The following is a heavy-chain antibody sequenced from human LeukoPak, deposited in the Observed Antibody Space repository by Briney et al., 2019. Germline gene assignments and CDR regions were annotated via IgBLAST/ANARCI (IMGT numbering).Heavy chain of an antibody. D-gene: IGHD6-19*01. Sequence: ASVKVSCKASGYTFTSCDINWVRQAIGQGLEWMGWMNPNSGNTGYGQSFQGRITMTRGISIGTAYMELSNLTSEDTAIYYCTRGSSGRRDNWGQGTLVTVSA. CDR1: GYTFTSCD. J-gene: IGHJ4*02. CDR2: MNPNSGNT. CDR3: TRGSSGRRDN. V-gene: IGHV1-8*01.